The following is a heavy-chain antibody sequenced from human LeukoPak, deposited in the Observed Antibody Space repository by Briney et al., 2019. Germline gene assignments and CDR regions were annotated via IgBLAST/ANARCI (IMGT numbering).Heavy chain of an antibody. CDR3: AKMKGHPLPKYYMDV. V-gene: IGHV3-23*01. J-gene: IGHJ6*01. CDR1: GFTFSGFA. Sequence: GGSLRLSCAASGFTFSGFAMSWVRWTPGKGLEWVSGISGTGDNTLYADSVKGRFTISRDNSKNTLYLEMNSLRAEDTAIYYCAKMKGHPLPKYYMDVWGQGTTVTVSS. D-gene: IGHD1-26*01. CDR2: ISGTGDNT.